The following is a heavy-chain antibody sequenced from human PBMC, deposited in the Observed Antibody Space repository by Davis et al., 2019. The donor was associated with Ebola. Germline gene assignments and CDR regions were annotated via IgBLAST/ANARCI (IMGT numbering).Heavy chain of an antibody. V-gene: IGHV1-69-2*01. D-gene: IGHD3-9*01. Sequence: AASVKVSCKASGYSSSDYYMHWVQGAPGKGLEWVGLVDPKTGRTVYAENFQDRVTISADKSTETVYMELSSLRYEDTAVYYCATLDILTAYIPYAMDVWGQGTTVTVSS. CDR1: GYSSSDYY. CDR2: VDPKTGRT. CDR3: ATLDILTAYIPYAMDV. J-gene: IGHJ6*02.